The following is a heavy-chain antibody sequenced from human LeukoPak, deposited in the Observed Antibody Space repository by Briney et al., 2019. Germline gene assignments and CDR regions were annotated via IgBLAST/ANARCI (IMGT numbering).Heavy chain of an antibody. CDR2: INPSGGTT. CDR3: ARGLPGGSGSYLDYFDY. Sequence: ASVKVSCKASGYTFTSYYMHWVRQAPGQGLEWMGLINPSGGTTSYAQKSQGRVAMTRDTSTSTVYMELSSLRSEDTAVYYCARGLPGGSGSYLDYFDYWGQGTLVTVSS. D-gene: IGHD3-10*01. V-gene: IGHV1-46*01. CDR1: GYTFTSYY. J-gene: IGHJ4*02.